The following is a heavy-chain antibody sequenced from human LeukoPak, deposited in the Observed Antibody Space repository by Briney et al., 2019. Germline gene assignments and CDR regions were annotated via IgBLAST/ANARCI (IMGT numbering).Heavy chain of an antibody. D-gene: IGHD2-15*01. Sequence: PGGSLRLSCEASGFTFRSYWMHWVRQAPGKGLVWVSRISGDGSSTTYADSVKGRFTISRDNGKKELYLQMSSLGAEDTAVYYCARDRSCSPFDPWGQGTLVTVSS. V-gene: IGHV3-74*01. CDR3: ARDRSCSPFDP. CDR2: ISGDGSST. J-gene: IGHJ5*02. CDR1: GFTFRSYW.